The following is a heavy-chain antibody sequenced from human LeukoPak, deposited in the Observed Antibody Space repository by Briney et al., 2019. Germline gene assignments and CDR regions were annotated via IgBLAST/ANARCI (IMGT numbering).Heavy chain of an antibody. J-gene: IGHJ3*02. Sequence: GGSLRLSCAASGFTFSSYWMSGVRQAPGKGLEWVANIKQDGSEKSYVDSVKGRFTISRDNAKNSLYLQMNSLRAEDTAVYYCARVAGYCSSTSCDAFDIWGQGTMVTVSS. V-gene: IGHV3-7*01. CDR2: IKQDGSEK. CDR3: ARVAGYCSSTSCDAFDI. D-gene: IGHD2-2*01. CDR1: GFTFSSYW.